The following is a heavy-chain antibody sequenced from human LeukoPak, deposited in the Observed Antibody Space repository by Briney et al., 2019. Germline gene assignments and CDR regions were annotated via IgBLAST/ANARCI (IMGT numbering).Heavy chain of an antibody. Sequence: GGSLRLSCAASGLTFSSYAMSWVRQAPGKGLEWVSGISGSGSSTYYADSVKGRFTISRDNSKNTLYLQMNSLRAEDTAIYYCAKMGANSVSVRYWYFDIWGRGTPVTVSS. D-gene: IGHD4/OR15-4a*01. CDR2: ISGSGSST. J-gene: IGHJ2*01. V-gene: IGHV3-23*01. CDR3: AKMGANSVSVRYWYFDI. CDR1: GLTFSSYA.